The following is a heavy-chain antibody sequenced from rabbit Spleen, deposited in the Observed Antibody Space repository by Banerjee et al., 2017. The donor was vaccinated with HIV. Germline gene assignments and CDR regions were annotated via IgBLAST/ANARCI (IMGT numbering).Heavy chain of an antibody. CDR1: GVSFSDKDV. Sequence: QEQLVESGGGLVKPEGSLTLTCKASGVSFSDKDVMCWVRQAPGKGLECIACIYAGSGSTYYASWAKGRFTISKTSSTTVTLQMTSLTVADTATYFCAREYAGVAAYGYYGMDLWGPGTLVTVS. V-gene: IGHV1S45*01. CDR3: AREYAGVAAYGYYGMDL. CDR2: IYAGSGST. J-gene: IGHJ6*01. D-gene: IGHD4-1*01.